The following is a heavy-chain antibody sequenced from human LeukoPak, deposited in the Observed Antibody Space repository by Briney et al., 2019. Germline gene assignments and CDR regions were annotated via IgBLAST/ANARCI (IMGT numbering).Heavy chain of an antibody. J-gene: IGHJ5*02. D-gene: IGHD2-2*01. CDR3: ARGGAGYCSSTSCYSWFDP. CDR2: INPNSGGT. V-gene: IGHV1-2*06. Sequence: ASVKVSCKASGYTFTGYYMHWVRQAPGQGLEWMGRINPNSGGTNYAQKFQGRVTMTRDTSISTAYMELSRLRSDDTAVYYCARGGAGYCSSTSCYSWFDPWGQGTLVTVSS. CDR1: GYTFTGYY.